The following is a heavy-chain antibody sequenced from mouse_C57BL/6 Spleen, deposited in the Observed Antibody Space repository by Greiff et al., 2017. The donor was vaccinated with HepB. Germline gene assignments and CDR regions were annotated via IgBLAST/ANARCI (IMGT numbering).Heavy chain of an antibody. V-gene: IGHV1-18*01. CDR1: GYTFTDYN. CDR3: ARWGIYYDYWYFDV. J-gene: IGHJ1*03. D-gene: IGHD2-4*01. Sequence: EVQLQQSGPELVKPGASVKIPCKASGYTFTDYNMDWVKQSHGKSLEWIGDINPNNGGTIYNQKFKGKATLTVDKSSSTAYMELRSLTFEDTAVYYCARWGIYYDYWYFDVWGTGTTVTVSS. CDR2: INPNNGGT.